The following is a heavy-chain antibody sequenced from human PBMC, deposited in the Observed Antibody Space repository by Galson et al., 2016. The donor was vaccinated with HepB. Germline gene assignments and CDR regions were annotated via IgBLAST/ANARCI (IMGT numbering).Heavy chain of an antibody. CDR3: VRGDKVARSLFLY. CDR1: GFTFDTYP. V-gene: IGHV3-33*01. J-gene: IGHJ4*02. D-gene: IGHD5-12*01. Sequence: SLRLSCAGSGFTFDTYPFHWVRQAPGKGLEWIAIVWHDGSKQYYADSVKGRFNISRDNSENILYLQMNSVRVDDTAVYYCVRGDKVARSLFLYWGQGSPVIVSS. CDR2: VWHDGSKQ.